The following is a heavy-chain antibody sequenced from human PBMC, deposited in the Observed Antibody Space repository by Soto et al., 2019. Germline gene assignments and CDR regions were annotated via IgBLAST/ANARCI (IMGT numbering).Heavy chain of an antibody. V-gene: IGHV1-18*01. D-gene: IGHD2-2*01. CDR3: ARGFRSYPQHP. J-gene: IGHJ3*01. CDR1: GYTFTGYG. Sequence: GASVKVSCRASGYTFTGYGISWWRQAPGQGLEWMGWISAYNGNTNYAQKLQGRVTMTTDTSTSTAYMELRSLRSDDTAVYYCARGFRSYPQHPWGQGTMVTVSS. CDR2: ISAYNGNT.